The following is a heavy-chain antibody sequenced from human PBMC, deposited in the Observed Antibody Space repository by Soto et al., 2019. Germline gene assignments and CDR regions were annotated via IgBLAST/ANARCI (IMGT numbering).Heavy chain of an antibody. CDR1: GYTFTSYD. D-gene: IGHD1-26*01. Sequence: QVQLVQSGAEVKKPGASVKVSCKASGYTFTSYDINWVRQATGQGLEWMGWMNPNSGNTGYAQKFQVRVTMTRSTSVSTAYMELSTLISEDTAVDYCARETSGSSRLDYWGQGTLFTVSS. CDR2: MNPNSGNT. V-gene: IGHV1-8*01. CDR3: ARETSGSSRLDY. J-gene: IGHJ4*02.